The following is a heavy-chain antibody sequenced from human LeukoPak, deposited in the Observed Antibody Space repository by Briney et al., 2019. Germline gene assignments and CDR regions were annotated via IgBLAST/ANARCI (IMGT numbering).Heavy chain of an antibody. CDR1: GYTFIGYY. D-gene: IGHD4-17*01. J-gene: IGHJ5*02. CDR3: ARGQPYGDYNYFDP. V-gene: IGHV1-2*06. Sequence: ASVKVSCKASGYTFIGYYMHWVRQAPGQGPEWMGRINPSTGGTNSAQKFQGRVTMTRDTSISTAYMELSRLTSDDTAIYYCARGQPYGDYNYFDPWGQGTLVTVSS. CDR2: INPSTGGT.